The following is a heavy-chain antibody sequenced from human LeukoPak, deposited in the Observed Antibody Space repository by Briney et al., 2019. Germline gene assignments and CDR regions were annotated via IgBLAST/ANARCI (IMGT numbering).Heavy chain of an antibody. CDR1: GISFGDYA. CDR3: TKSRFYDYVWGGS. CDR2: IRSNTYGGTT. V-gene: IGHV3-49*03. J-gene: IGHJ5*02. Sequence: GRPLRLSCTASGISFGDYAMSWFRQAPGKGLEWVSVIRSNTYGGTTEYAASVEGRFTISRDDSKSIAYLQMNSLKTEDTAVYYCTKSRFYDYVWGGSWGQGTLVTVSS. D-gene: IGHD3-16*01.